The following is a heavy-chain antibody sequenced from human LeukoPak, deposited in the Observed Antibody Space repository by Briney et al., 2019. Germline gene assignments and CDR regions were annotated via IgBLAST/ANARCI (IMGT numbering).Heavy chain of an antibody. J-gene: IGHJ4*02. D-gene: IGHD3-3*01. Sequence: PGGSLRLSCAASGFTFSSYAMHWVRQAPGKGLEWVAVISYDGGNKYYADSVKGRFTISRDNSKNTLYLQMNSLRAEDTAVYYCARSLIRGNYDSMYYFDYWGQGTLVTVSS. CDR3: ARSLIRGNYDSMYYFDY. CDR2: ISYDGGNK. CDR1: GFTFSSYA. V-gene: IGHV3-30-3*01.